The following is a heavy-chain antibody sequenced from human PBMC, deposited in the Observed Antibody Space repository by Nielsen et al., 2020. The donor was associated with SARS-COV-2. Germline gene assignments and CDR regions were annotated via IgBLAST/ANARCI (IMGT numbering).Heavy chain of an antibody. V-gene: IGHV4-39*01. J-gene: IGHJ6*03. CDR2: IYYSGST. Sequence: SETLSLTCTVSGGSISSSSYYWGWIRQPPGKGLEWIGSIYYSGSTYYNPSLKSRVTISVDTSKNQFSLKLSSVTAADTAVYYCASGAARGNYYYYYMDVWGKGTTVTVSS. CDR1: GGSISSSSYY. CDR3: ASGAARGNYYYYYMDV. D-gene: IGHD6-6*01.